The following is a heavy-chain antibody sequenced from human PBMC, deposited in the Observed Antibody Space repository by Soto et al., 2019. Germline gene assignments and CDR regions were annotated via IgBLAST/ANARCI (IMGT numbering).Heavy chain of an antibody. CDR3: ARGGLGYYYGMDV. V-gene: IGHV4-34*01. CDR2: INHSGST. CDR1: GGSFSGYY. D-gene: IGHD3-9*01. Sequence: PSETLSLTCAVYGGSFSGYYWSWIRQPPGKGLEWIGEINHSGSTNYNPSLKSRVTISVDTPKNQFSLKLSSVTAADTALYYCARGGLGYYYGMDVWGQGTTVTVSS. J-gene: IGHJ6*02.